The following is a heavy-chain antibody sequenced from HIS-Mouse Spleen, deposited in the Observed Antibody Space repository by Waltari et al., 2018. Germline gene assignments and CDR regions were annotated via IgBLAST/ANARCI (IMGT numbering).Heavy chain of an antibody. CDR3: ARIQAGKLELPFDY. CDR1: GFSLSTSGMC. CDR2: IDWDDDK. Sequence: QVTLRESGPALVKPPQTLTLPGTFSGFSLSTSGMCASWISQPPGKALEWLALIDWDDDKYYTTSLKTRLTISKDTSKNQVVLTMTNMDPVDTATYYCARIQAGKLELPFDYWGQGTLVTVSS. J-gene: IGHJ4*02. D-gene: IGHD1-7*01. V-gene: IGHV2-70*01.